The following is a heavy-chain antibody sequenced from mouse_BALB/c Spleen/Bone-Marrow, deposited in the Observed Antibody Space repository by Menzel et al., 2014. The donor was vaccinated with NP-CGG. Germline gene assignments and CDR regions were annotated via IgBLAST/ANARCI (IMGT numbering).Heavy chain of an antibody. CDR1: GISITTGNYR. J-gene: IGHJ2*01. Sequence: DVKLVESGPGLVKPSQTVSLTCTVTGISITTGNYRWSWIRQFPGNKLEWIGYIYYSGTVTYNPSLTSRTTITRDTSKNQFFLEMNSLTAEDTATYYCARYDGYHFDYWGQGTTLTVSS. D-gene: IGHD2-3*01. CDR2: IYYSGTV. V-gene: IGHV3-5*02. CDR3: ARYDGYHFDY.